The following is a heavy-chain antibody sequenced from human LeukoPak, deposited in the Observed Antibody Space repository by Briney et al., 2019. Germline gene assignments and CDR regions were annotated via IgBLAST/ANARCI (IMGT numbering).Heavy chain of an antibody. CDR2: IHHSGSA. J-gene: IGHJ4*02. CDR3: ARGQLACYYFDY. D-gene: IGHD1-1*01. V-gene: IGHV4-34*01. CDR1: GGSFSGYY. Sequence: PSETLSLTCAVYGGSFSGYYWTWIRQPPGKELEWIGEIHHSGSANYNPSLKSRVSISGDASKNQVSLKLRSVTAADTAVYYCARGQLACYYFDYWGQGTLVTVSS.